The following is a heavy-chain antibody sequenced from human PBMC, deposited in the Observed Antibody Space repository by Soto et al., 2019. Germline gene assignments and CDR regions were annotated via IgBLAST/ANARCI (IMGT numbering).Heavy chain of an antibody. CDR2: IYYSGST. Sequence: QVQLQESGPGLMKPSETLSLTCTVSGGSISIHYWSWIRQSPGKGLEWIGYIYYSGSTNYNPSLKSRVTISVDTSKNQFSLKLSSVTAADTAVYYCARSTTNRQPFDNWGQGSPVTVSS. V-gene: IGHV4-59*11. CDR3: ARSTTNRQPFDN. CDR1: GGSISIHY. D-gene: IGHD5-12*01. J-gene: IGHJ4*02.